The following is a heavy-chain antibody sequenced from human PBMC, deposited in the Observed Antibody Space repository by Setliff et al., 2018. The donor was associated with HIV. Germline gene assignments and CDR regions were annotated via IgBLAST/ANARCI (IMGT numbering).Heavy chain of an antibody. CDR3: ARGVLSLGTYYYYMDV. J-gene: IGHJ6*03. CDR1: GGSISSANYY. Sequence: SETLSLTCTVSGGSISSANYYWSWIWQPAGKGLEWMGRIYTSGGTHYNPALESRLTISVDPSKNQISLRLNSVTAADTGVYYCARGVLSLGTYYYYMDVWGKGTMVTVSS. V-gene: IGHV4-61*02. CDR2: IYTSGGT. D-gene: IGHD3-16*01.